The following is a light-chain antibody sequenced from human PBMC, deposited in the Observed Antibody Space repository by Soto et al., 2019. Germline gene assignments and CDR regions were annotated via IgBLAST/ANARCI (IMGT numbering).Light chain of an antibody. Sequence: SALTQPPSVSAAPGQKVTISCSGSSSNIGNNYVSWYQQLPGTAPKLLIYDNNKRPSGIPDRFSGSKSSTSATLGITGLQTGDEADYYCGTWDSSLSAGGVFGTGTKVTVL. V-gene: IGLV1-51*01. CDR3: GTWDSSLSAGGV. J-gene: IGLJ1*01. CDR2: DNN. CDR1: SSNIGNNY.